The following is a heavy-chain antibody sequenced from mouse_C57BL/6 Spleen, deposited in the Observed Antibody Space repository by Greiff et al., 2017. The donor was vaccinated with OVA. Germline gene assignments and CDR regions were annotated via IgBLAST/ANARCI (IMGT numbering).Heavy chain of an antibody. CDR3: ARRGDGYYAMDY. D-gene: IGHD2-3*01. CDR2: INPNNGGT. CDR1: GYTFTDYY. Sequence: EVQLQQSGPELVKPGASVKISCKASGYTFTDYYMNWVKQSHGKSLEWIGDINPNNGGTSYNQKFKGKATLTVDKSSSTAYMELRSLTSEDSAVYDCARRGDGYYAMDYWGQGTSVTVSS. V-gene: IGHV1-26*01. J-gene: IGHJ4*01.